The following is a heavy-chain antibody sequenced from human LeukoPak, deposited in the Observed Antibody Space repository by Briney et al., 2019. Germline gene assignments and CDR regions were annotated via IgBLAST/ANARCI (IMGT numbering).Heavy chain of an antibody. D-gene: IGHD3-16*01. CDR3: PLGDLNAFDF. J-gene: IGHJ3*01. Sequence: GGSLRLSCAASGVTLSSYWMHWVRQAPGKGLVWGSRINGDGRIATYADSVKGRFTISRDTAKNTLYLQMNSLRAEDTAVYYCPLGDLNAFDFWGQGTLVTVSS. CDR2: INGDGRIA. CDR1: GVTLSSYW. V-gene: IGHV3-74*01.